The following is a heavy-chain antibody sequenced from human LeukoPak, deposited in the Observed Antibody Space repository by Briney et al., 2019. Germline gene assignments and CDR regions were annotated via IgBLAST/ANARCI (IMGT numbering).Heavy chain of an antibody. Sequence: AGGSLRLSCAASGFTFSSYGMHWVRQAPGKGLEWVAVIWFDGSNEYFADSVKGRFTISRDNSKNTVYLHMNSLRAEDTAVYYCARGNPPSRPLDYWGQGTLVTVSS. CDR3: ARGNPPSRPLDY. CDR1: GFTFSSYG. J-gene: IGHJ4*02. V-gene: IGHV3-33*01. CDR2: IWFDGSNE.